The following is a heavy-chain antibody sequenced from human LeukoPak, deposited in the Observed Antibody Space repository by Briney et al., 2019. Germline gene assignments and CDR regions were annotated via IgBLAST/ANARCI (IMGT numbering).Heavy chain of an antibody. D-gene: IGHD3-10*01. CDR2: ISGAGLT. J-gene: IGHJ3*01. CDR3: AKVFSVPHDAFDV. CDR1: GITFTTDA. V-gene: IGHV3-23*01. Sequence: GGSLRLSCAASGITFTTDAMTWVRQAPGQGPEWVSSISGAGLTYYADSVKGRFTISKDDSKNTSYLLMNSLRPEDTALYYCAKVFSVPHDAFDVWGQETMVTVSS.